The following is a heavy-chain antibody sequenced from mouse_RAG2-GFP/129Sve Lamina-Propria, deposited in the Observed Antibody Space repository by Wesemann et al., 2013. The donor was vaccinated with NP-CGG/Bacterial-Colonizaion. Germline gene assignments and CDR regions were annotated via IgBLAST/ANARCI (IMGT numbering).Heavy chain of an antibody. D-gene: IGHD1-1*02. J-gene: IGHJ2*01. CDR3: ARFGGRGYFDY. Sequence: QTPRQGLEWIGAIYPGNGDTSYNQKFKGKATLTVDKSSSTAYMQLSSLTSEDSAVYYCARFGGRGYFDYWGQGTTLTVSS. CDR2: IYPGNGDT. V-gene: IGHV1-12*01.